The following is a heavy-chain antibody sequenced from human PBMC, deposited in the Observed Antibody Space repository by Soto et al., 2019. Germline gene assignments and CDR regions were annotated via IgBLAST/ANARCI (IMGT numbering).Heavy chain of an antibody. CDR3: AHRVLRTVFGLVTTTAIYFDF. J-gene: IGHJ4*02. D-gene: IGHD3-3*01. CDR2: IYWDDEK. CDR1: GFSLSTSGVG. V-gene: IGHV2-5*02. Sequence: QITLNESGPTLVKPTETLTLTCRFSGFSLSTSGVGVGWIRQSPGKAPEWLALIYWDDEKRYSASLKSRLTISKDTSKNQVVLTMASLDPADTATYHCAHRVLRTVFGLVTTTAIYFDFWGQGTPVAVSS.